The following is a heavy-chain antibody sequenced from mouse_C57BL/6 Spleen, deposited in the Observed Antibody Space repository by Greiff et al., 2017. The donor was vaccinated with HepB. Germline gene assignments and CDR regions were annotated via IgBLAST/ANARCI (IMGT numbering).Heavy chain of an antibody. CDR3: ARKREDSSGYVDY. CDR1: GYTFTSYW. Sequence: QVQLQQPGAELVRPGSSVKLSCKASGYTFTSYWMDWVKQRPGQGLEWIGNIYPSDSETHYNQKFKDKATLTVDKSSSTAYMQLSSLTSEDSAVYYCARKREDSSGYVDYWGQGTTLTVSS. J-gene: IGHJ2*01. V-gene: IGHV1-61*01. CDR2: IYPSDSET. D-gene: IGHD3-2*02.